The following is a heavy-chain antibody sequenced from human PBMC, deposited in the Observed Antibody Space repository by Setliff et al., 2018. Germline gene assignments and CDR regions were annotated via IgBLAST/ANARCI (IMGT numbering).Heavy chain of an antibody. CDR1: GFTFGDYA. CDR3: ARVDDYIWGTFHSMDY. J-gene: IGHJ4*02. Sequence: GGSLRLSCTASGFTFGDYAMSWVRQAPGKGLEWVGFIRSKAYGGTTEYAASVKGRFTISRDDFASVAYLQMDSLKTDDTAIYYCARVDDYIWGTFHSMDYWGQGTLVTV. CDR2: IRSKAYGGTT. D-gene: IGHD3-16*01. V-gene: IGHV3-49*04.